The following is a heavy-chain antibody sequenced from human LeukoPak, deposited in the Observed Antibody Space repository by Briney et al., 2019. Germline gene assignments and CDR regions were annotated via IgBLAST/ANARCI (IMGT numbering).Heavy chain of an antibody. CDR2: ISYDGSNK. J-gene: IGHJ6*02. Sequence: GGSLRLSCAASGFTFSSYGMHWVRQAPGKGLEWVAVISYDGSNKYYADSVKGRFTISRDNSKNTLYLQMNSLRAEDTAVYYCAKEASVRFGYGMDVWGQGTTVTVSS. CDR1: GFTFSSYG. V-gene: IGHV3-30*18. D-gene: IGHD3-10*01. CDR3: AKEASVRFGYGMDV.